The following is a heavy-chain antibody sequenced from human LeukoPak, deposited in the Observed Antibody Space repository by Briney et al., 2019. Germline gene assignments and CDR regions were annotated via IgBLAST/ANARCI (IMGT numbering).Heavy chain of an antibody. V-gene: IGHV4-34*01. CDR2: INYSGGI. CDR1: GGSFSAYC. Sequence: SETLSLTCAVYGGSFSAYCWTWVRQPPGKGLEWIGEINYSGGIIYNPSLESRVTISLDTSKNQFSLRLSSVTAADTAVYFCARGAGTPFRYFYYLDVWGKGTTVTVSS. CDR3: ARGAGTPFRYFYYLDV. J-gene: IGHJ6*03. D-gene: IGHD2-15*01.